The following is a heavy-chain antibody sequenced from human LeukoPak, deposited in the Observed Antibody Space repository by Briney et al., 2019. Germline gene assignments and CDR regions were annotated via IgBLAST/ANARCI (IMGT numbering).Heavy chain of an antibody. V-gene: IGHV7-4-1*02. D-gene: IGHD3-3*01. CDR3: ARGDYDFSSGSFGNNWFDP. CDR2: INTNTGNP. J-gene: IGHJ5*02. Sequence: GASVKVSCKASGYTFTSYAMNWVRQAPGQWLEWMGWINTNTGNPTYAQGFTGRFVFSLDTSVSTAYLQISSLKAEDTAVYYCARGDYDFSSGSFGNNWFDPWGQGTLVTVSS. CDR1: GYTFTSYA.